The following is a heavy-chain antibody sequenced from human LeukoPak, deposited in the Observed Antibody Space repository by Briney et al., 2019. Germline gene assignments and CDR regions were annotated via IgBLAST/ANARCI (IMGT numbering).Heavy chain of an antibody. V-gene: IGHV3-7*01. J-gene: IGHJ4*02. CDR1: GFTFSHYW. D-gene: IGHD4-23*01. Sequence: GGSLRLSCAASGFTFSHYWMAWVRQAPGKGPEGVANVKQDESSKFYADSVKGRFTISRDNAKNSLYLQMNGLRVEDTALYYCVRDYDGDLDYWGQGTLVTVSS. CDR3: VRDYDGDLDY. CDR2: VKQDESSK.